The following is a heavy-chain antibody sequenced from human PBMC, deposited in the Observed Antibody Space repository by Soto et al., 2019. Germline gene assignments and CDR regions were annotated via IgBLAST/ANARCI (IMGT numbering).Heavy chain of an antibody. CDR1: GFTFSSYA. CDR3: AKDAHYGSGSYPNWFDP. J-gene: IGHJ5*02. D-gene: IGHD3-10*01. V-gene: IGHV3-23*01. Sequence: EVQLLESGGGLVQPGGSLRLSCAASGFTFSSYAMSWVRQAPGKGLEWVSAISGSGGSTYYADSVKGRFTISRDNSKNTLYLQMNSLRAEDTAVYYCAKDAHYGSGSYPNWFDPWGQGTLVTVSS. CDR2: ISGSGGST.